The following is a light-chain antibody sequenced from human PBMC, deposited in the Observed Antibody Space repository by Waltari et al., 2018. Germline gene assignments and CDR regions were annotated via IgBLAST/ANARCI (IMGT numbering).Light chain of an antibody. V-gene: IGLV2-14*01. CDR2: GVS. Sequence: QSALTQPASVSGSPGQSITISCTGTNSDVGGYNYVSWYQQYPGKAPELMIYGVSNRPSVVSNRFSGSKSGDTPSLTISGLQAEDEADDYCSSFTSSSKVVFGGGTKLTVL. CDR3: SSFTSSSKVV. J-gene: IGLJ2*01. CDR1: NSDVGGYNY.